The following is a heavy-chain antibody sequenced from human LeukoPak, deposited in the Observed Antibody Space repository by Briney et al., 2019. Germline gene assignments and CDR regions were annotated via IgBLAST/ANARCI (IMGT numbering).Heavy chain of an antibody. Sequence: GGSLRLSCAASGFTFSDFPMIWVRQAPGKGLEWVSSIFPSNDEIHYADSVKGRFTISRDNSRSTLSLQMDSLRAEDTATYYCATYRQIQVPFEFWGQGTLVTVSS. CDR3: ATYRQIQVPFEF. J-gene: IGHJ4*02. V-gene: IGHV3-23*01. CDR2: IFPSNDEI. CDR1: GFTFSDFP. D-gene: IGHD5-18*01.